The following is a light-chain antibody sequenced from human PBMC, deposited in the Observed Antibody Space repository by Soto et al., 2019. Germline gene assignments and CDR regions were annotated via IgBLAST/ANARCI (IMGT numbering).Light chain of an antibody. CDR3: VSYAGSNKKV. CDR1: SSDVGGYNY. Sequence: QSALTQPPSASGSPGQSVSISCTGSSSDVGGYNYVSWYQQHPGKAPKLMIYEVSKRPSGVPGRFSGSKSGNTASLTVSGLQAEDEADYYCVSYAGSNKKVFGGGTKLTVL. J-gene: IGLJ2*01. V-gene: IGLV2-8*01. CDR2: EVS.